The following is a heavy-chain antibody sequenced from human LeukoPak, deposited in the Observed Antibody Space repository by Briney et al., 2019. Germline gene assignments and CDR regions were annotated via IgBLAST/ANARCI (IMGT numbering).Heavy chain of an antibody. Sequence: GGSLRLSCAASGFTFSSYGMPWVRQAPGKGLEWVAVISYDGSNKYYADSVKGRFTISRDNSKNTLYLQMNSLRAEDTAVYYCAKTMGGLRYFDWLPHADYWGQGTLVTVSS. CDR2: ISYDGSNK. CDR3: AKTMGGLRYFDWLPHADY. J-gene: IGHJ4*02. D-gene: IGHD3-9*01. CDR1: GFTFSSYG. V-gene: IGHV3-30*18.